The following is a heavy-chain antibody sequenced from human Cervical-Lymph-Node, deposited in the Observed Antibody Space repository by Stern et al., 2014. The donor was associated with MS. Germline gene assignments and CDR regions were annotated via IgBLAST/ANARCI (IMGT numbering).Heavy chain of an antibody. CDR3: ARESYGDY. Sequence: EVQLVESGGGLVQPGGSLRLSCAVSGFTFSDHYIDWVRRAPGKGLEWVGCSRNKAKTYTTAYAASVKGRFTISRDDSTNSLYLQMNSLKTEDTAVYYCARESYGDYWGQGTLVIVSS. V-gene: IGHV3-72*01. D-gene: IGHD2-8*01. CDR1: GFTFSDHY. CDR2: SRNKAKTYTT. J-gene: IGHJ4*02.